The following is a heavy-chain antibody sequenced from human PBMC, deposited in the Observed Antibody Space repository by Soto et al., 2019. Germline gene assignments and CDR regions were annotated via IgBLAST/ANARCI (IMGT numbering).Heavy chain of an antibody. J-gene: IGHJ4*02. V-gene: IGHV1-2*02. D-gene: IGHD6-19*01. CDR2: INPNSGGT. CDR1: GYSFTGYY. Sequence: ASVKVSCKASGYSFTGYYTHWVRQAPGQGLEWMGWINPNSGGTNYAQKFQGRVTMTRDTSISTGFMELRRLRSDDTAVYYCAKDWDTAVAGTVDYWGQGTLVTVSS. CDR3: AKDWDTAVAGTVDY.